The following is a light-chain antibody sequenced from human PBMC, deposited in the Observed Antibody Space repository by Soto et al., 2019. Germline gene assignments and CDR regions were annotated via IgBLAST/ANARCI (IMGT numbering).Light chain of an antibody. V-gene: IGKV1-17*01. J-gene: IGKJ5*01. CDR1: QSISSY. Sequence: DIQMTHSPSSLSASVGDIVTITCRASQSISSYLNWYQQKPGKAPKLLIYAASSLQSGVPSRFSCSGSGTEFTLTISSLHPEDFATYYCLQHNSYPITFGQGTRLEIK. CDR3: LQHNSYPIT. CDR2: AAS.